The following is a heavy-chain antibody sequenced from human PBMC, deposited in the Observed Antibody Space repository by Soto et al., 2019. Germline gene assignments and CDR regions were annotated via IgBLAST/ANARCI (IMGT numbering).Heavy chain of an antibody. Sequence: QVQLQESGPGLVKPSETLSLTCTVSGGSISSYYWSWIRQPPGKGLEWIGHIYYSENTNYNPSLKSRVTISVDNSKNQLSLKLSSVTAADTAVYYCARTDPGSAPFDYWGKGTLVTVSS. J-gene: IGHJ4*02. CDR1: GGSISSYY. CDR3: ARTDPGSAPFDY. CDR2: IYYSENT. V-gene: IGHV4-59*08. D-gene: IGHD2-15*01.